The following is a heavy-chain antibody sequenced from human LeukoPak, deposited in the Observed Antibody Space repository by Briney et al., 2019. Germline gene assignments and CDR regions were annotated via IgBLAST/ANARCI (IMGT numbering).Heavy chain of an antibody. Sequence: PGGSLRLSCAASGFTFSTFSMNWVRQSPGKGLEWVSSISAVGSVYYADSVKGRFTVSRDNGKSSLYLQINSLRVEDTAVYYCARDKYWLDPWGQGTLVTVSS. V-gene: IGHV3-48*01. D-gene: IGHD6-6*01. CDR2: ISAVGSV. CDR3: ARDKYWLDP. CDR1: GFTFSTFS. J-gene: IGHJ5*02.